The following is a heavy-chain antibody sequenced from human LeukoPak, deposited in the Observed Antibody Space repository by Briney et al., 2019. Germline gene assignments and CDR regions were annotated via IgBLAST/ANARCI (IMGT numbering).Heavy chain of an antibody. J-gene: IGHJ5*02. CDR3: ARHAYWLDNWFDL. V-gene: IGHV4-59*08. Sequence: SETLSLTCTVSGGSISSYYWSWIRQPPGKGLEWIGHISYSGSTNYSPSLKSRLSISVDTHKNQISLKLSSVTAADTAVYYCARHAYWLDNWFDLWGQGTLVTVSS. D-gene: IGHD2-8*02. CDR2: ISYSGST. CDR1: GGSISSYY.